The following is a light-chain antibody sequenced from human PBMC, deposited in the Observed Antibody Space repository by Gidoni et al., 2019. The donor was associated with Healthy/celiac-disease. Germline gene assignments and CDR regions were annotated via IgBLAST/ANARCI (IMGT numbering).Light chain of an antibody. CDR1: ALPKQY. J-gene: IGLJ2*01. V-gene: IGLV3-25*03. Sequence: SYELTPPPSVSVSPGQTARITCSGDALPKQYAYWYQQKPGQAPVLVIYKDSERPSGIPERFSGSSSGTTVTLTISGVQAEDEADYYCQSADSSARVVFGGGTKLTVL. CDR3: QSADSSARVV. CDR2: KDS.